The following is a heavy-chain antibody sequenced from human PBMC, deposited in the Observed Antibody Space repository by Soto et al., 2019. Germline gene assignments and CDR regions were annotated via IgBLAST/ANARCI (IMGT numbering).Heavy chain of an antibody. CDR1: GFTFSSYA. V-gene: IGHV3-30-3*01. J-gene: IGHJ6*02. CDR3: ARDFGTTTYYYDSSGYYRTQEDYYYYGMDV. Sequence: PGGSLRLSCAASGFTFSSYAMHWVRQAPGKGLEWVAVISYDGSNKYYADSVKGRFTISRDNSKNTLYLQMNSLRAEDTAVYYCARDFGTTTYYYDSSGYYRTQEDYYYYGMDVWGQGTTVTVSS. D-gene: IGHD3-22*01. CDR2: ISYDGSNK.